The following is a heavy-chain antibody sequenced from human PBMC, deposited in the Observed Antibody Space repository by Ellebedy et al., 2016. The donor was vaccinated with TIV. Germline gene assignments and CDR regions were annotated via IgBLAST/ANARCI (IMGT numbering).Heavy chain of an antibody. CDR1: GFTFSNYA. Sequence: GESLKISXAASGFTFSNYAMSWVRQAPGKGLEWVSGISGSGGSTYYADSVKGRFTISRDNSKNTLYLQMNSLRAEDTAVYYCARDYGSGSFLIDYWGQGTLVTVSS. V-gene: IGHV3-23*01. J-gene: IGHJ4*02. CDR2: ISGSGGST. D-gene: IGHD3-10*01. CDR3: ARDYGSGSFLIDY.